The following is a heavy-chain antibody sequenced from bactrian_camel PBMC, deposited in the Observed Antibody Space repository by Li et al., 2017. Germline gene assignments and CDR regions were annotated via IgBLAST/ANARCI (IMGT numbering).Heavy chain of an antibody. J-gene: IGHJ4*01. CDR1: SSYSRAC. CDR3: AADLGWCGSRPLQREFRN. V-gene: IGHV3S1*01. D-gene: IGHD2*01. CDR2: IYTLDDST. Sequence: HVQLVESGGGSVETGGSLNLTCSAHSSYSRACMGWFRQAPGKQREGVATIYTLDDSTYYSDSVKGRFTISHVNANNTLHLQMNSLKPEDTATYYCAADLGWCGSRPLQREFRNWGQGTQVTVS.